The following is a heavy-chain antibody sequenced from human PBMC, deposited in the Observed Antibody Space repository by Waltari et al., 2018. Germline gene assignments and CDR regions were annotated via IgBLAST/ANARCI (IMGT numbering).Heavy chain of an antibody. D-gene: IGHD3-22*01. CDR2: INHSGST. CDR1: GGSFSGYY. Sequence: QVQLQQWGAGLLKPSETLSLTCAVYGGSFSGYYWSWIRQPPGKGLEWIGEINHSGSTNYNPSLKSRVTISVDTSKNQFSLKLSSVTAADTAVYYCVRELSSGYYLRNWFDPWGQGTLVTVSS. J-gene: IGHJ5*02. V-gene: IGHV4-34*01. CDR3: VRELSSGYYLRNWFDP.